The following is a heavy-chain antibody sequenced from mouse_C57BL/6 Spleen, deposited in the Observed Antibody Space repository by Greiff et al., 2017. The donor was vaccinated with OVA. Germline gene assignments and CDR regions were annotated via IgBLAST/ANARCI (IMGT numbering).Heavy chain of an antibody. Sequence: DVKLVESGGGLVKPGGSLKLSCAASGFTFSDYGMHWVRQAPETGLEWVAYISSGSSTIYYADTMKGRFTISRDNAKNTLFLQMTSLRSEDTAMYYCARKLRTAMDDWGQGTSVTVSS. CDR2: ISSGSSTI. J-gene: IGHJ4*01. D-gene: IGHD3-2*02. CDR1: GFTFSDYG. V-gene: IGHV5-17*01. CDR3: ARKLRTAMDD.